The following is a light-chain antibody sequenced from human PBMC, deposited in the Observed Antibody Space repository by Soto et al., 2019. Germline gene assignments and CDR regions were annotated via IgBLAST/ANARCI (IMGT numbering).Light chain of an antibody. J-gene: IGLJ1*01. Sequence: QSVLTQPASVSGSPGESITISCTGASSDVGGYHYVSWYQQHPGKAPKLMIYEVINRPSGVSNRFSASKSGNTASLTISGLQAEDEADYYCSSYTSTSTYVFGTATKVTV. CDR3: SSYTSTSTYV. V-gene: IGLV2-14*01. CDR2: EVI. CDR1: SSDVGGYHY.